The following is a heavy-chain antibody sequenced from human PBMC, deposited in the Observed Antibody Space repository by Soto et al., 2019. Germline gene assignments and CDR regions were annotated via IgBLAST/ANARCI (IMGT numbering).Heavy chain of an antibody. CDR1: GGSISSYY. CDR3: ARDLRSGYSYGYPYYYGMDV. V-gene: IGHV4-4*07. J-gene: IGHJ6*02. CDR2: IFTSGST. Sequence: QVQLQESGPGLVKPSETLSLTCTVSGGSISSYYWSWIRQPAGKGLEWLGRIFTSGSTNYNPSLKSRVTMSVDTSKNQFSLKLSSVTAADTAVYYCARDLRSGYSYGYPYYYGMDVWGQGTTVTVSS. D-gene: IGHD5-18*01.